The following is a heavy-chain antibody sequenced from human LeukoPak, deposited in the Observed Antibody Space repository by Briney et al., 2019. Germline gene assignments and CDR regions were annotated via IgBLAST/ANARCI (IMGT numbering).Heavy chain of an antibody. Sequence: SETLSLTCTVSAGSISGHSWNWIRQPPGKGLEWIGDIYYSGSTRYNPSLESRVTISLDTSKNQFSLSLTSVTAADTAVYYCAREPRWYYYDSASYYFDYWGQGTMVTVSS. J-gene: IGHJ4*03. CDR2: IYYSGST. CDR3: AREPRWYYYDSASYYFDY. CDR1: AGSISGHS. V-gene: IGHV4-59*11. D-gene: IGHD3-22*01.